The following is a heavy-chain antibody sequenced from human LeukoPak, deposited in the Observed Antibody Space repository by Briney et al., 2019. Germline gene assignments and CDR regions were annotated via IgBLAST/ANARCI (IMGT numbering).Heavy chain of an antibody. V-gene: IGHV3-74*01. CDR3: ARALTTLTYEGY. Sequence: GGSLRLSCAASGFTFSSYWMHWVRQAPGKGLVWVSRINSDGSSTSYADAVKGRFTISRDNAKNTAYLQMNSLRAEGTAVYYCARALTTLTYEGYWGQGTLVTVSS. CDR2: INSDGSST. D-gene: IGHD1-1*01. CDR1: GFTFSSYW. J-gene: IGHJ4*02.